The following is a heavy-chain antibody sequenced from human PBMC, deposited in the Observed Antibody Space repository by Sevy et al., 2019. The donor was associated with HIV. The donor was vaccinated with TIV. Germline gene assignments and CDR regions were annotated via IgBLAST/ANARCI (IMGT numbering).Heavy chain of an antibody. J-gene: IGHJ3*01. Sequence: GESLKISCAASGFTFNYYNMNWVRQAPGKGLEWVSSNSFASNYIYYADSVRGRVTIFRDNAKNPLYQQVNSLRAEDTAVYYCARPYGSGSWEAFDLWGQGTMVTVSS. CDR1: GFTFNYYN. CDR2: NSFASNYI. V-gene: IGHV3-21*01. CDR3: ARPYGSGSWEAFDL. D-gene: IGHD3-10*01.